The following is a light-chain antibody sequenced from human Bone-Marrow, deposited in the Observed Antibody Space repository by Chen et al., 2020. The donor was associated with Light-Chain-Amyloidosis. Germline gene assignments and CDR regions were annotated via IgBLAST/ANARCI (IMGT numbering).Light chain of an antibody. CDR2: DDS. Sequence: SYVLTQPSSVSEAPGQTATIACGGNNIGTTSVHWYQQTPGQAPLLVVYDDSDRPSGIPERLSGSNSGNMATLTISRVEAGDEADYYCQVWDRSSDRPVFGGGTKLTVL. V-gene: IGLV3-21*02. CDR3: QVWDRSSDRPV. J-gene: IGLJ3*02. CDR1: NIGTTS.